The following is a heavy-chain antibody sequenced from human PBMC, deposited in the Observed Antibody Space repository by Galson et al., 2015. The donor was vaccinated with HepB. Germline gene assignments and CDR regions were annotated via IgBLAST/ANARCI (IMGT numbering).Heavy chain of an antibody. V-gene: IGHV3-64D*06. CDR3: VKEVIGGYGDYGNYFDY. Sequence: SLRLSCAASGFTFSSYAMHWVRQAPGKGLEYVSAISSNGGSTYYADSVKGRFTISRDNSKNTLYLQMSSLRAEDTAVYYCVKEVIGGYGDYGNYFDYWGQGTLVTVSS. D-gene: IGHD4-17*01. CDR1: GFTFSSYA. J-gene: IGHJ4*02. CDR2: ISSNGGST.